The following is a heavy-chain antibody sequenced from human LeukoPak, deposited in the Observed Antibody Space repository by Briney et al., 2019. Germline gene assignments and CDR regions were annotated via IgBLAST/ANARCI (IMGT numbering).Heavy chain of an antibody. J-gene: IGHJ4*02. Sequence: GGSLRLSCAASGFTVSSNDMSWVRQAPGKGLECISVIYSGGSTDYADSVKGRFTISRDNSKNTLFVQMNSLRADDTAVYYCAGTYYYDGSGYSAVRIWGQGTLVTVSS. CDR2: IYSGGST. CDR3: AGTYYYDGSGYSAVRI. D-gene: IGHD3-22*01. CDR1: GFTVSSND. V-gene: IGHV3-53*01.